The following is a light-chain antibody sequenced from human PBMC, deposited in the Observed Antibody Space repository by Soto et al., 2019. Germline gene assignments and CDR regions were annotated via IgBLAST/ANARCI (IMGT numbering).Light chain of an antibody. Sequence: DIQMTQSPSSLSASVGDGVTITCQASQDITNYLNWYQQKPGKSPKLLIFDAANLEAGVPSRFSGSGSGTDFTFTISSLQPEDIATYYCQNHNNAPWTFGQGTKVEIQ. J-gene: IGKJ1*01. CDR3: QNHNNAPWT. CDR2: DAA. V-gene: IGKV1-33*01. CDR1: QDITNY.